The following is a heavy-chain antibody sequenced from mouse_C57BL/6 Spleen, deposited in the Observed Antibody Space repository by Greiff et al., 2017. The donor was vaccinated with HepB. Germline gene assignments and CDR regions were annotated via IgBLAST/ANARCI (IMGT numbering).Heavy chain of an antibody. V-gene: IGHV14-4*01. CDR2: IDPENGDT. J-gene: IGHJ2*01. CDR1: GFNIKDDY. CDR3: TTDRITTVVAFDY. D-gene: IGHD1-1*01. Sequence: VQLQHSGAELVRPGASVKLSCTASGFNIKDDYMHWVKQRPEQGLEWIGWIDPENGDTEYASKFQGKTTITADTSSNTAYLQLSSLTSEDTAVYYCTTDRITTVVAFDYWGQGTTLTVSS.